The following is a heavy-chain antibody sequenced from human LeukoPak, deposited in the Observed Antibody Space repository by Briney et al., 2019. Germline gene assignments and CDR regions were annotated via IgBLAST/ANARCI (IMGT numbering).Heavy chain of an antibody. D-gene: IGHD3-22*01. CDR3: ARGGDYYDSSGDYTDYFDY. CDR2: INPSGGST. CDR1: GYTFTSYC. Sequence: GASVKVSCKASGYTFTSYCIHWVRQAPGQGLEWMGIINPSGGSTSYAQKFQGRVTMTRDTSTSTVYMVLSSLRSEDTAVYYCARGGDYYDSSGDYTDYFDYWGQGTLVTVSS. J-gene: IGHJ4*02. V-gene: IGHV1-46*01.